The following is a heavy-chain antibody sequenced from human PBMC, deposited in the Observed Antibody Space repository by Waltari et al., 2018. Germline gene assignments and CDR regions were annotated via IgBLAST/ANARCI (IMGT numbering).Heavy chain of an antibody. CDR2: IYYSGST. CDR1: GGPISSYY. J-gene: IGHJ4*02. V-gene: IGHV4-59*01. CDR3: ARDTAGYSNGYFDY. D-gene: IGHD6-13*01. Sequence: QGQLQESGPGLGKPSENPSLTCPGPGGPISSYYWSWIRPPPGKGLEWIGYIYYSGSTNYNPSLKSRVTISVDTSKNQFSLKLSSVTAADTAVYYCARDTAGYSNGYFDYWGQGTLVTVSS.